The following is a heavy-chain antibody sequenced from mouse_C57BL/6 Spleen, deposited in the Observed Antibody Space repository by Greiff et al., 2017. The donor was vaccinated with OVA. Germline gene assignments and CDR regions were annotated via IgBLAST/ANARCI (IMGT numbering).Heavy chain of an antibody. CDR1: GYTFTSYW. CDR2: IDPSDSET. V-gene: IGHV1-52*01. J-gene: IGHJ4*01. CDR3: ARNYGYDEGDYYAMDY. D-gene: IGHD2-2*01. Sequence: VQLQQPGAELVRPGSSVKLSCKASGYTFTSYWMHWVKQRPIQGLEWIGNIDPSDSETHYNQKFKDKATLTVDKSSSTAYMQLSSLTSEDSAVYYCARNYGYDEGDYYAMDYWGQGTSVTVSS.